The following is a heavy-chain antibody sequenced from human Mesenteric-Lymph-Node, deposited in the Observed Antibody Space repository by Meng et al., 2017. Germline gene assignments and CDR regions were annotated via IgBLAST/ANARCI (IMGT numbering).Heavy chain of an antibody. CDR3: ARDQEGRTYSGYGDDAFDI. D-gene: IGHD5-12*01. Sequence: GESLKISCAASGFTFSTYEMDWVRQAPGKGLEWVSYISSSGGTIYYADTVKGRFTISRDNAKNSLYLQMDSLRAEDTAVYYCARDQEGRTYSGYGDDAFDIWGQGTMVTVSS. V-gene: IGHV3-48*03. J-gene: IGHJ3*02. CDR1: GFTFSTYE. CDR2: ISSSGGTI.